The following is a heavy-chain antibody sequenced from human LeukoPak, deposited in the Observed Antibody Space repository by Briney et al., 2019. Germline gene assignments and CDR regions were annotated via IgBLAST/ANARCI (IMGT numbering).Heavy chain of an antibody. CDR1: GFTFSSYG. CDR3: AMWIQVWKFDY. J-gene: IGHJ4*02. V-gene: IGHV3-33*01. CDR2: IWYGGSNK. D-gene: IGHD5-18*01. Sequence: GGSLRLSCAASGFTFSSYGMHWVRQAPGKGLEWVAVIWYGGSNKYYADSVKGRFTISRDNTKNTLYLQMNSLRAEDTAVYYCAMWIQVWKFDYWGQGTLVTVSS.